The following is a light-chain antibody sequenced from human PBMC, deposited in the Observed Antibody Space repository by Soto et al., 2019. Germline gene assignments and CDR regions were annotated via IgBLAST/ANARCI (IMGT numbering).Light chain of an antibody. J-gene: IGKJ4*01. CDR2: AAS. V-gene: IGKV1-9*01. CDR3: QQVESYPST. Sequence: IHITQSPSTLSASVGDRVIITWRASQSISDYLAWYQKKPGKAPKLLIYAASSLQSGVPSRFSGSGFGTDFTLTITSLQPEDFATYYCQQVESYPSTFGGGTKVDIK. CDR1: QSISDY.